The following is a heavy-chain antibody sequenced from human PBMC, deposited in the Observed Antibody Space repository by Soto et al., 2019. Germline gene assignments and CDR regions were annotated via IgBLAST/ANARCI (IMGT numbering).Heavy chain of an antibody. CDR1: GFTFSNYV. D-gene: IGHD3-10*01. CDR3: ARRGRTLPHYSYYMDV. J-gene: IGHJ6*03. CDR2: ISNSGSNR. V-gene: IGHV3-23*01. Sequence: EVQLLEYGGGLVQPGGSLRLSCAASGFTFSNYVMSWVRQAPGKGLEWVSSISNSGSNRYDAESVKGRVTISRDNSNNTHYLPTNRLRAEDTALYYCARRGRTLPHYSYYMDVWGQGTTVNVSS.